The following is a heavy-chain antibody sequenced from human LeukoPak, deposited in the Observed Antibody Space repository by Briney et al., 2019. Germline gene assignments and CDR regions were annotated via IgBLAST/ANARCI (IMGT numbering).Heavy chain of an antibody. Sequence: PGGSLRLSCAASGFTFRYYAMNWVRQAPGKGLEWVSVISDSGDSTYYAGSVKGRFTISRDNSKNTLYLQLNSLRVEDMAVYYCAKVKQQQLVGGFDHWGQGTLVTVSS. D-gene: IGHD6-13*01. V-gene: IGHV3-23*01. J-gene: IGHJ4*02. CDR1: GFTFRYYA. CDR2: ISDSGDST. CDR3: AKVKQQQLVGGFDH.